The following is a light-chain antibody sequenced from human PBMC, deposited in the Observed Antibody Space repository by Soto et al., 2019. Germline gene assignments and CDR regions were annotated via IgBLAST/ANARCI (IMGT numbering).Light chain of an antibody. CDR1: QSISTNY. J-gene: IGKJ5*01. CDR2: AAS. Sequence: EIVLTQPPGTLSLSPGESATLSCRVSQSISTNYLAWYQQKPGQAPRLLIYAASSRLTGIPDRFSGSGSGTDFTLTISRLEPEDVAVYYCQQYGRTFGQGTRLEIK. CDR3: QQYGRT. V-gene: IGKV3-20*01.